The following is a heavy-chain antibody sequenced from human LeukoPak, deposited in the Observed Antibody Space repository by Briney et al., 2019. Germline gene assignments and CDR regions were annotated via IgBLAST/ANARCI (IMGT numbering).Heavy chain of an antibody. D-gene: IGHD4-11*01. V-gene: IGHV4-59*01. CDR3: ARDYSRWFDP. Sequence: PSETLSLTCTVSGGSISSYYWSWIRQPPGKGLEWIGYIYYSGSTNYNTSLKSRVTISVDTSKNQFSLKLSSVTAADTAVYYCARDYSRWFDPWGQGTLVTVSS. J-gene: IGHJ5*02. CDR1: GGSISSYY. CDR2: IYYSGST.